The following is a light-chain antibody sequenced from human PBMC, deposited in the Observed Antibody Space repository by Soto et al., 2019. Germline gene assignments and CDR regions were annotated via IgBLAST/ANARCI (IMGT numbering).Light chain of an antibody. V-gene: IGLV2-8*01. J-gene: IGLJ1*01. Sequence: QSALTQPPSASGSPGQSVTISCTGTSRDIGGYNYVSWYQQHPGKAPNLLIYEVTKRPSGVPDRFSGSKSGNTASLTVSGLQADDEADYFCCSNAGSHSYFFGTGTKLTVL. CDR2: EVT. CDR1: SRDIGGYNY. CDR3: CSNAGSHSYF.